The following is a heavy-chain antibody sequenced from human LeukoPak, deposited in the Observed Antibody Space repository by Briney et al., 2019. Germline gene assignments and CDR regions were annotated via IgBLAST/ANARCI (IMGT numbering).Heavy chain of an antibody. CDR1: GGSISSYY. CDR3: ARDRHGGELPLGYYSYGMDV. CDR2: IYYSGST. J-gene: IGHJ6*02. D-gene: IGHD3-10*01. Sequence: SETLSLTCTVSGGSISSYYWSWIRQPPGKGLEWIGYIYYSGSTNYNPSLKSRVTISVDTSKNQFSLKLSSVTAADTAVYYCARDRHGGELPLGYYSYGMDVWGQGPRVTVSS. V-gene: IGHV4-59*01.